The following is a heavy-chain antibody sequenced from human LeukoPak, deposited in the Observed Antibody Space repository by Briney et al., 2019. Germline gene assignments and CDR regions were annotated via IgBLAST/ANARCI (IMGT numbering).Heavy chain of an antibody. CDR3: AGAGLIVVVDAFDI. CDR2: IYYSGST. J-gene: IGHJ3*02. CDR1: SGSISSSSYY. D-gene: IGHD3-22*01. V-gene: IGHV4-39*01. Sequence: SETLSLTCTVSSGSISSSSYYWAWIRQPPGKGLECIGSIYYSGSTYYNPSLKSRVTISVDTSKNQFSLRLSSVTAADTAVYYCAGAGLIVVVDAFDIWGQGTMVTVSS.